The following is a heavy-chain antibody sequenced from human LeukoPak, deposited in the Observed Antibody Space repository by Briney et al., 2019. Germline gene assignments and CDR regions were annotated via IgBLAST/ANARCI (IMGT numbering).Heavy chain of an antibody. CDR2: IYYSGST. CDR1: GGSISSYY. V-gene: IGHV4-59*04. CDR3: AREHTPYYGGTYYFDY. J-gene: IGHJ4*02. Sequence: SETLSLTCTVSGGSISSYYWSWIRQPPGKGLEWIGYIYYSGSTYYNPSLKSRVTISVDTSKNQFSLKLSSVTAADTAVYYCAREHTPYYGGTYYFDYWGQGTLVTVSS. D-gene: IGHD4-23*01.